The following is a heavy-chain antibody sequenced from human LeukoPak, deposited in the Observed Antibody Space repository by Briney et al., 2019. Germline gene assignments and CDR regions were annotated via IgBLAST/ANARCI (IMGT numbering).Heavy chain of an antibody. Sequence: PGGSLRLSCAASGFTFSSYWMHWVRQAPGKGLVWVSRINSDGSSTSYADSVKGRFTISRDNAKNTLYLQMNSLRAEDTAVYYCANLAGSTSWALFDYWGQGTLVTVSS. J-gene: IGHJ4*02. CDR3: ANLAGSTSWALFDY. CDR1: GFTFSSYW. CDR2: INSDGSST. V-gene: IGHV3-74*01. D-gene: IGHD2-2*01.